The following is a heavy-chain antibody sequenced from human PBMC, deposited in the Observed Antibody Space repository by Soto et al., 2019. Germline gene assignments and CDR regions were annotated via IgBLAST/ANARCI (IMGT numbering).Heavy chain of an antibody. D-gene: IGHD6-13*01. CDR3: TRAGFLAAAGTGDFDY. V-gene: IGHV3-49*03. J-gene: IGHJ4*02. CDR2: IRSKAYGGTT. Sequence: GGSLRLSCTASGFTIGDYAMSWFRQAPGKGLEWVGFIRSKAYGGTTEYAASVKGRFTISRDDSKSIAYLQMNSLKTEDTAVYYCTRAGFLAAAGTGDFDYWGQGTLVTVSS. CDR1: GFTIGDYA.